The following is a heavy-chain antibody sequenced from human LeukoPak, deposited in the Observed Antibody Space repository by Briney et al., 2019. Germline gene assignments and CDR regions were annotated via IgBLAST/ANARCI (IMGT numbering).Heavy chain of an antibody. CDR3: ASDGYYDSSGYSLPDY. J-gene: IGHJ4*02. Sequence: PSETLSLTCTVSGGSISSSSYYWGWIRQPPGKGLEWIGSIYYSGSTYYNPSLKSRVTISVDTSKNQFSLKMSSVTAADTAVYYCASDGYYDSSGYSLPDYWGQGTLVTVSS. V-gene: IGHV4-39*01. CDR1: GGSISSSSYY. D-gene: IGHD3-22*01. CDR2: IYYSGST.